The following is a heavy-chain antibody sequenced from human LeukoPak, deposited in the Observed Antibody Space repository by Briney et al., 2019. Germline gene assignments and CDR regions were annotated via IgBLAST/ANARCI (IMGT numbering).Heavy chain of an antibody. CDR1: GFTFSNYG. CDR3: AKDRGYSYGNNWFDP. D-gene: IGHD5-18*01. V-gene: IGHV3-23*01. CDR2: IRGSGGST. Sequence: GGSLRLSCAASGFTFSNYGMSWVRQAPGKGLEWVSAIRGSGGSTNYADSVKGRFSISRDNSKNTVYLQMNSLRAEDTAVYYCAKDRGYSYGNNWFDPWGQGTLVTVSS. J-gene: IGHJ5*02.